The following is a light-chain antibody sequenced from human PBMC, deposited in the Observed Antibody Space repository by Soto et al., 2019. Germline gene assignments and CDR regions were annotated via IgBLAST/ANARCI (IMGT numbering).Light chain of an antibody. CDR1: SSNIGAGYD. J-gene: IGLJ2*01. CDR3: QSYDSSLSGSVV. CDR2: GNS. V-gene: IGLV1-40*01. Sequence: QSVLTQPPSVSGAAGQRVTISCTGGSSNIGAGYDVHWYQQLPGTAPKLLIYGNSNRPSGVPDRFSGSKSGTSASLAITGLQAEDEADDYCQSYDSSLSGSVVFGGGTKLTV.